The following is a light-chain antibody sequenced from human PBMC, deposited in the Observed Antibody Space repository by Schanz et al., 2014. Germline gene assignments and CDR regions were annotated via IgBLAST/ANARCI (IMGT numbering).Light chain of an antibody. Sequence: QSALPQPASLSGSPGRPITISCRGTSGDVGGYNYVSWYQQHPGKAPKLMIYDVSNRPSGVSNRFSGSKSGNTASLTISGLQAEDEADYYCISYTTSSTLVFGGGTKLTVL. V-gene: IGLV2-14*03. CDR2: DVS. CDR3: ISYTTSSTLV. CDR1: SGDVGGYNY. J-gene: IGLJ2*01.